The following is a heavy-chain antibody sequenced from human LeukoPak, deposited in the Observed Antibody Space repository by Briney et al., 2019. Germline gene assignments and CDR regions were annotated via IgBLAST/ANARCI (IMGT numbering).Heavy chain of an antibody. V-gene: IGHV3-23*01. CDR1: GFTFSSYG. D-gene: IGHD2-15*01. J-gene: IGHJ4*02. Sequence: GGSLRLSCAASGFTFSSYGMHWVRQAPGKGLEWVSAISGSGGSTYYADSVKGRFTISRDNSKNTLYLQMNSLRAEDTAVYYCAKDQLLLPLDYWGQGTLVTVSS. CDR2: ISGSGGST. CDR3: AKDQLLLPLDY.